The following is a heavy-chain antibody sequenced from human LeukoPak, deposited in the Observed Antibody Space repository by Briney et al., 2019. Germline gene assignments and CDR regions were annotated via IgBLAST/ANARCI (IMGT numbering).Heavy chain of an antibody. D-gene: IGHD5-24*01. Sequence: PGGSLRLSCAASGFTFRTYSMNWVRQAPGKGLEWVSYISSSSNTIYYADSVKGRFTISRDNAQNSLYLQMNSLRAEDTAVYYCVRDLKMSFDAFDIWGQGTMVTVSS. V-gene: IGHV3-48*01. CDR3: VRDLKMSFDAFDI. CDR1: GFTFRTYS. J-gene: IGHJ3*02. CDR2: ISSSSNTI.